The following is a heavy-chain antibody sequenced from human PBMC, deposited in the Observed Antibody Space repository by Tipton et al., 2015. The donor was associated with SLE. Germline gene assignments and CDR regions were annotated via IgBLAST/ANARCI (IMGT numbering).Heavy chain of an antibody. CDR1: GGSISSGGYY. D-gene: IGHD6-6*01. Sequence: TLSLTCTVSGGSISSGGYYWSWIRQHPGKGLEWIGYIYYSGSTYYNPSLKSRVTISVDTSKNQFSLKLSSVTAADTAVYYCARDPAARRGMDVWGQGTTVTVPS. CDR2: IYYSGST. J-gene: IGHJ6*02. CDR3: ARDPAARRGMDV. V-gene: IGHV4-31*03.